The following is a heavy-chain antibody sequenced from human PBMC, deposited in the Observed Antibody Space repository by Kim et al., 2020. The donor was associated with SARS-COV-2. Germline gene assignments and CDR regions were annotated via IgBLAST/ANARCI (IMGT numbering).Heavy chain of an antibody. V-gene: IGHV4-39*01. D-gene: IGHD3-3*01. CDR1: GGSISSSSYY. CDR3: ARQGDPIFGVVITLTRGAFDI. Sequence: SETLSLTCTVSGGSISSSSYYWGWIRQPPGKGLEWIGSIYYSGSTYYNPSLKSRVTISVDTSKNQFSLKLSSVTAADTAVYYCARQGDPIFGVVITLTRGAFDIWGQGTMVTVSS. J-gene: IGHJ3*02. CDR2: IYYSGST.